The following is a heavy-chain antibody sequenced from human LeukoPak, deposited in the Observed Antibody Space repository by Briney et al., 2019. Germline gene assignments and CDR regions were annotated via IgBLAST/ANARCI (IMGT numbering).Heavy chain of an antibody. CDR1: GFTFSSYT. CDR2: IRSKAYGGTT. V-gene: IGHV3-49*02. D-gene: IGHD6-13*01. J-gene: IGHJ4*02. Sequence: GTSLRLSCAASGFTFSSYTMHWVRQAPGKGLEWVGFIRSKAYGGTTEYAASVKGRFTISRDDSKSIAYLQMNSLKTEDTAVYYCTRSLGGFTIAAAGTTLHGYFDYWGQGTLVTVSS. CDR3: TRSLGGFTIAAAGTTLHGYFDY.